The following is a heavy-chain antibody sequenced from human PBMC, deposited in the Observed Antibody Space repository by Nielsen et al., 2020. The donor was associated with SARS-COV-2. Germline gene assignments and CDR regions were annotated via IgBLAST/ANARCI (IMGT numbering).Heavy chain of an antibody. CDR1: GFTFDDYA. CDR2: ISWNSGSI. Sequence: SLKISCAASGFTFDDYAMHWVRQAPGKGLEWVSGISWNSGSIGYADSVKGRFTISRDNAKNSLYLQMNSLRAEDTALYYCAKEYGSGSSPYYYYYYMDVWGKGTTVTVSS. V-gene: IGHV3-9*01. J-gene: IGHJ6*03. CDR3: AKEYGSGSSPYYYYYYMDV. D-gene: IGHD3-10*01.